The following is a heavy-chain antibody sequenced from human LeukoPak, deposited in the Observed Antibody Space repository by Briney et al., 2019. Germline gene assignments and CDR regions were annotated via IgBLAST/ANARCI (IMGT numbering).Heavy chain of an antibody. Sequence: TGGSLRLSCAASGFTFDDYAMHWVRQAPGKGLEWVSGISWNSGSIGYADSVKGRFTISRDNAKNSLFLQMSSLRGEDTALYYCATEHWGPNSWGQGTLVTVSS. V-gene: IGHV3-9*01. J-gene: IGHJ4*02. CDR2: ISWNSGSI. CDR1: GFTFDDYA. CDR3: ATEHWGPNS. D-gene: IGHD3-16*01.